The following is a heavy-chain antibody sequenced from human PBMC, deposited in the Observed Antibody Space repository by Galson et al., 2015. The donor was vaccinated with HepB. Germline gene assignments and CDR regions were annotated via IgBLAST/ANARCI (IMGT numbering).Heavy chain of an antibody. CDR2: INTYNRDK. Sequence: SVKVSCKASGYTFSSYSITWVRQAPGQGLEWMGWINTYNRDKKYAQKFQGRVTMTADTSTSTAYMEVRSLRSDDTAVYFCARGGLVLGVGATYNYWFDPWGQGTLVTVSS. CDR3: ARGGLVLGVGATYNYWFDP. CDR1: GYTFSSYS. V-gene: IGHV1-18*01. D-gene: IGHD2-15*01. J-gene: IGHJ5*02.